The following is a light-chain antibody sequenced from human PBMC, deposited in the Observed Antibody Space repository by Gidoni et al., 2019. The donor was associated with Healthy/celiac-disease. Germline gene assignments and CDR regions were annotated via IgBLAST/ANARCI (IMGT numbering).Light chain of an antibody. J-gene: IGLJ1*01. CDR3: SSYTSSSTLV. CDR1: SSDVGCYNY. Sequence: QSALTQPASVSGSPGPSITISRTGTSSDVGCYNYVSWYQPHPGKAPKLMIYEVIDRPEGVSNRFSGSKSGNPASLTISGLQAEDEADYYCSSYTSSSTLVFGTGTKVTVL. CDR2: EVI. V-gene: IGLV2-14*01.